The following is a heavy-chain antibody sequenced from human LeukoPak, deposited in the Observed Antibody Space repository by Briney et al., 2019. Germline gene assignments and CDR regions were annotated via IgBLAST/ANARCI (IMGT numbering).Heavy chain of an antibody. Sequence: PGGSLRLSCAASGFTFSSYGMHWVRQAPGKGLEWVAVIWYDGSNKYYADSVKGRFTISRDNAKNSLYLQMSSLRAEDTAVYYCARTVAVAGTPFDYWGQGTLVTVSS. V-gene: IGHV3-33*01. D-gene: IGHD6-19*01. J-gene: IGHJ4*02. CDR1: GFTFSSYG. CDR2: IWYDGSNK. CDR3: ARTVAVAGTPFDY.